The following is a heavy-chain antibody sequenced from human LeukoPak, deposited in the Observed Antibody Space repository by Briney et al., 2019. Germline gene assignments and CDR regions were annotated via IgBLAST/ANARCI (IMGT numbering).Heavy chain of an antibody. D-gene: IGHD3-22*01. Sequence: PSETLSLTCTVSGGSISSYYWSWIRQPAGKGLEWIGRNYTSGSTNYNPSLKSRVTMSVDTSKNQFSLKLSSVTAADTAVYYCARDKYYYDSSGYYALDYWGQGTLVTVSS. CDR3: ARDKYYYDSSGYYALDY. CDR2: NYTSGST. J-gene: IGHJ4*02. CDR1: GGSISSYY. V-gene: IGHV4-4*07.